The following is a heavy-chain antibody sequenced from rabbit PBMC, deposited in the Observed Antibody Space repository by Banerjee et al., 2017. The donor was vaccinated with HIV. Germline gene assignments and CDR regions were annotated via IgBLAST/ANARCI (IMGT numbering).Heavy chain of an antibody. CDR3: AREQSYSFNL. Sequence: EQLKETGGGLVQPGGSLTLSCKASGCDFSNYNIQWVRQSPGKGLEWIGYIWSGDNTDYASWVNGRFTISKTSTTVDLKMTSLTAADTATYFCAREQSYSFNLWGQGTLVTVS. CDR2: IWSGDNT. CDR1: GCDFSNYN. J-gene: IGHJ4*01. V-gene: IGHV1S21*01.